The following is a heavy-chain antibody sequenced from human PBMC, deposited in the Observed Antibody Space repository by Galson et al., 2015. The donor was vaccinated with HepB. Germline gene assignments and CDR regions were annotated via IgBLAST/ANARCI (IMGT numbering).Heavy chain of an antibody. Sequence: SETLSLTCTVSGASISSYYWSWIRQSPVKGLEWIGYVLYVGSINYNPSLNNRATISVDTAKKQISLRLTSVTAADTAVYYCARDPTPMMGFFHNMDVWGQGATVIVSS. V-gene: IGHV4-59*01. D-gene: IGHD3-22*01. CDR3: ARDPTPMMGFFHNMDV. CDR1: GASISSYY. CDR2: VLYVGSI. J-gene: IGHJ6*02.